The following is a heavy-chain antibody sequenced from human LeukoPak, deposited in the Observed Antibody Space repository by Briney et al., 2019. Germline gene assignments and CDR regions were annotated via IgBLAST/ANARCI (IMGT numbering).Heavy chain of an antibody. CDR3: ARGEMATPYV. CDR1: GGSISSSSYY. D-gene: IGHD5-24*01. V-gene: IGHV4-39*07. CDR2: IYYSGST. Sequence: PSETLSLTCTVSGGSISSSSYYWGWIRQPPGKGLGWIGSIYYSGSTYYNPSLKSRVTISVDTSKNQFSLKLSSVTAADTAVYYCARGEMATPYVWGKGTTVTVSS. J-gene: IGHJ6*04.